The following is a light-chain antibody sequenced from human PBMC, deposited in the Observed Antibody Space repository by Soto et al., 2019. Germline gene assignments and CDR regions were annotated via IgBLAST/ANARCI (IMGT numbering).Light chain of an antibody. CDR1: KLGDKY. Sequence: SYELTQPPSVSVSPGQTASITCSGDKLGDKYACWYQQKPGQSPVLVIYQDTKRPSGIPERFSGSNSGNTATLTISGTQAMDEADYYCQAWDYSTVVFGGGPKVTVL. V-gene: IGLV3-1*01. CDR2: QDT. CDR3: QAWDYSTVV. J-gene: IGLJ2*01.